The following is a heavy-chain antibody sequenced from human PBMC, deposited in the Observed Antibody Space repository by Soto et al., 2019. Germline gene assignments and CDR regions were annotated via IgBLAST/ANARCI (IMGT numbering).Heavy chain of an antibody. Sequence: SETLSLTCAVYGGSFSGYYWSWIRQPPGKGLEWIGEINHSGSTNYNPSLKSRVTISVDTSKNQFSLKLSSVTAADTAVDYCARATGTGTGNAFDIWGQGTMVTVSS. V-gene: IGHV4-34*01. D-gene: IGHD1-1*01. CDR3: ARATGTGTGNAFDI. CDR1: GGSFSGYY. CDR2: INHSGST. J-gene: IGHJ3*02.